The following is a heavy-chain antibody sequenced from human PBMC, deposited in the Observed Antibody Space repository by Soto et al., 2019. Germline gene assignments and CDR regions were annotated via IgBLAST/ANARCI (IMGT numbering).Heavy chain of an antibody. CDR3: ARGEQYSGRIFDY. V-gene: IGHV6-1*01. CDR2: TYYRSKWYN. J-gene: IGHJ4*02. CDR1: GDSVSSNSAA. Sequence: QVPLQQSGPGLVKPSQTLSVTCGISGDSVSSNSAAWNWLRQSPSRGLEWLGRTYYRSKWYNDYAVSVESRITINPDTSKNHFSLQLNFVTPEDTAVYFCARGEQYSGRIFDYWGQGTLVIVSS. D-gene: IGHD1-26*01.